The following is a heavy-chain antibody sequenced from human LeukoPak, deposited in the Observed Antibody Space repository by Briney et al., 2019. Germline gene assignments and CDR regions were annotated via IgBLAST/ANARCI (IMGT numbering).Heavy chain of an antibody. V-gene: IGHV1-2*02. D-gene: IGHD3-16*02. CDR1: GYTFTGYY. CDR2: INPNSGGT. CDR3: ATLRDLGELSPYDY. Sequence: ASVKVSCEASGYTFTGYYMHWVRQAPGQGLEWMGWINPNSGGTNYAQKFQGRVTMTRDTSISTAYMELSRLRSDDTAVYYCATLRDLGELSPYDYWGQGTLVTVSS. J-gene: IGHJ4*02.